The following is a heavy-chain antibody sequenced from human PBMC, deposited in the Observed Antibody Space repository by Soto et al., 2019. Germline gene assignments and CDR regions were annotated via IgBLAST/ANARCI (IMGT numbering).Heavy chain of an antibody. V-gene: IGHV1-69*01. J-gene: IGHJ4*02. CDR1: GGTFSSYA. Sequence: QVQLVQSGAEVKKPGSSVKVSCKASGGTFSSYAISWVRQAPGQGLEWMGGIIPIFGTANYAQKFQGRVTITADESTSTADMELSSLSSEDTAVYYCAREAYCGGDCYSPSFDYWGQGTLVAVSS. CDR3: AREAYCGGDCYSPSFDY. D-gene: IGHD2-21*02. CDR2: IIPIFGTA.